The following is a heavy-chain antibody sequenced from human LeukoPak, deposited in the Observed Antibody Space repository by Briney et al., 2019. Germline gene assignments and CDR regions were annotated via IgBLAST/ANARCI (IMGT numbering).Heavy chain of an antibody. V-gene: IGHV1-8*01. CDR1: GYTFTSYD. CDR2: MNPNSGNT. Sequence: GASVKVSCRASGYTFTSYDINWVRQATRQGLEWMGWMNPNSGNTGYAQKFQGRGTMTRNTPISTAYMELSSLRSEDTAVYYCARGRGLSSSWYGDWFDPWGQGTLVTVSS. J-gene: IGHJ5*02. CDR3: ARGRGLSSSWYGDWFDP. D-gene: IGHD6-13*01.